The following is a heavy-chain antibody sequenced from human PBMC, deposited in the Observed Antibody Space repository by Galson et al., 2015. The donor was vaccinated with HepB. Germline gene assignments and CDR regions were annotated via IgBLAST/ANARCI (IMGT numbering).Heavy chain of an antibody. J-gene: IGHJ4*02. Sequence: SLRLSCAGSGFTVNRSGMSWVRQAPGKGLEWVSVLYGGGSIFYADSVKGRFTISRDDSKNTLYLQMSSLRAEDTAFYYCARLDESVGISFESWGQGTLVAVSS. CDR3: ARLDESVGISFES. CDR2: LYGGGSI. V-gene: IGHV3-53*01. CDR1: GFTVNRSG. D-gene: IGHD3-9*01.